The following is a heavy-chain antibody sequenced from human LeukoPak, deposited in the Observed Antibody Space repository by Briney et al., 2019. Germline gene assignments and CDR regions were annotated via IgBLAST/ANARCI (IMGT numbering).Heavy chain of an antibody. CDR3: ARDLYYYDSSGTFDY. V-gene: IGHV3-23*01. CDR1: GFTFSSYA. J-gene: IGHJ4*02. Sequence: GGSLRLSCAASGFTFSSYAMSWVRQAPGKGLEWVSVISGSGSTIYYADSVKGRFTISRDNAKNSLYLQMNSLRAEDTAVYYCARDLYYYDSSGTFDYWGQGTLVTVSS. CDR2: ISGSGSTI. D-gene: IGHD3-22*01.